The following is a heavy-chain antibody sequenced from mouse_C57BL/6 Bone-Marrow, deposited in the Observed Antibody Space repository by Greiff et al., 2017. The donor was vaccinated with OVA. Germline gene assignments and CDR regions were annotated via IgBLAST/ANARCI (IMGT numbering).Heavy chain of an antibody. CDR2: ISNLAYSI. J-gene: IGHJ3*01. CDR3: ARGDYYGSSYVGWFAY. CDR1: GFTFSDYG. D-gene: IGHD1-1*01. Sequence: EVMLVESGGGLVQPGGSLKLSCAASGFTFSDYGMAWVRQAPRKGPEWVAFISNLAYSIYYADTVTGRFTISRENAKNTLYLEMSRLRSEDTAMYYCARGDYYGSSYVGWFAYWGQGTLVTVSA. V-gene: IGHV5-15*01.